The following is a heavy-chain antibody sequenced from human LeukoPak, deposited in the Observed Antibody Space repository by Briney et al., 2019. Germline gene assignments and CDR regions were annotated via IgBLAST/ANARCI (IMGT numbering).Heavy chain of an antibody. CDR3: ASLAHFDGSTYYPDF. J-gene: IGHJ4*02. CDR2: MHPNSGGT. CDR1: GYTFTDYY. V-gene: IGHV1-2*02. D-gene: IGHD3-22*01. Sequence: ASVKVSCKASGYTFTDYYLHWLRQAPGQGLEWMGWMHPNSGGTNYAQNFHGRVTMTRDTSITTAYMELSRLTSDDTAVYYCASLAHFDGSTYYPDFWGQGTLVTVSS.